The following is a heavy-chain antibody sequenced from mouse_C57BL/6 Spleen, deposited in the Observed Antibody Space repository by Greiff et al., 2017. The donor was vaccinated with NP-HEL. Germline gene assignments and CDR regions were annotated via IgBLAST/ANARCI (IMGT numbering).Heavy chain of an antibody. Sequence: LVGPGSSVKLSCKASGYTFTSYWMHWVKQRPIQGLEWIGNIDPSDSETHYNQKFKDKATLTVDKSSSTAYMQLSSLTSEDSAVYYCARVITTVVGNYFDYWGQGTTLTVSS. CDR3: ARVITTVVGNYFDY. D-gene: IGHD1-1*01. CDR1: GYTFTSYW. V-gene: IGHV1-52*01. CDR2: IDPSDSET. J-gene: IGHJ2*01.